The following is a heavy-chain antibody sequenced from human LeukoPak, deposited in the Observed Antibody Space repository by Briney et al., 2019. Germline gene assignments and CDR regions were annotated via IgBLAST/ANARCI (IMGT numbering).Heavy chain of an antibody. CDR1: GFSFSSYA. V-gene: IGHV3-23*01. CDR2: ISGTGGRT. D-gene: IGHD6-13*01. J-gene: IGHJ1*01. Sequence: GGSLRLSCAASGFSFSSYAMGWVRQAPGNGLEWVSSISGTGGRTYYADSVKGRFTISRDNSRNTLSLQMNSLRVEDTAVYFCAKGPYSDSSEWFQYWGQGTLVTVST. CDR3: AKGPYSDSSEWFQY.